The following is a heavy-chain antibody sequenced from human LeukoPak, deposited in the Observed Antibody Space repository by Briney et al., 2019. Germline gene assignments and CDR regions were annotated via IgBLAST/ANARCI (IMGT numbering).Heavy chain of an antibody. V-gene: IGHV3-23*01. Sequence: GGSLRLSCAASGFTFSSYGMSWVRQAPGKGLEWVSAISGSGGSTYYADSVKGRFTISRDNSKNTLYLQMNSLRAEDTAVYYCAKSWANQGRDGYNYYHGWYFDYWGQGTLVTVSS. CDR1: GFTFSSYG. D-gene: IGHD5-24*01. CDR3: AKSWANQGRDGYNYYHGWYFDY. J-gene: IGHJ4*02. CDR2: ISGSGGST.